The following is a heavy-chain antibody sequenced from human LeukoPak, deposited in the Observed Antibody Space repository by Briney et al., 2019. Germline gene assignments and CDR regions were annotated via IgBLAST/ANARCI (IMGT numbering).Heavy chain of an antibody. V-gene: IGHV4-39*01. J-gene: IGHJ4*02. D-gene: IGHD2-8*01. CDR3: ASHQWAQIDS. CDR1: GGSISSSSYY. CDR2: ISYSGST. Sequence: SETLSLTCTVSGGSISSSSYYWGWIRQPPGKGLEWIGSISYSGSTYYNPSLKSRITISVDTSKNQFSLKLSSVTAADTAVYYCASHQWAQIDSWGQGTLVTVSS.